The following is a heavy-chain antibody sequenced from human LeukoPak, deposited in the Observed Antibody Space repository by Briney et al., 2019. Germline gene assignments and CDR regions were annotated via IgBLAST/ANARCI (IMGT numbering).Heavy chain of an antibody. D-gene: IGHD2-21*02. CDR3: AREAYCGGDCYSGFDY. V-gene: IGHV4-59*01. CDR1: GGSISSYH. J-gene: IGHJ4*02. CDR2: IYYSGST. Sequence: PSETLSLTCTVSGGSISSYHWSWIRQPPGKGLEWIGYIYYSGSTNYNPSLKSRVTISVDTSKNQFSLRLSSVTAADTAVYYCAREAYCGGDCYSGFDYWGQGTLVTVSS.